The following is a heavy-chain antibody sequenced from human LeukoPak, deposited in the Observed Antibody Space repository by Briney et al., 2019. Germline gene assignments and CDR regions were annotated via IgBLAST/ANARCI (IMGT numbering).Heavy chain of an antibody. J-gene: IGHJ4*02. CDR1: GFTFSSYW. CDR3: ARQATAGLDY. CDR2: VYSGGRT. V-gene: IGHV3-66*02. D-gene: IGHD6-13*01. Sequence: GGSLRLSCAASGFTFSSYWMSWVRQAPGKGLEWVSVVYSGGRTFNADSVKGRFIISRDNSKNTVYLQMNSLRTDDTAVYYCARQATAGLDYWGQGTLVTVSS.